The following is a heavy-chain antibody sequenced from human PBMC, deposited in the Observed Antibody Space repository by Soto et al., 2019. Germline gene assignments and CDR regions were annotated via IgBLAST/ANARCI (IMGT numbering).Heavy chain of an antibody. D-gene: IGHD2-15*01. CDR3: AGRVVVVAATHDGAIYYDGMDV. CDR1: GGPFSGYY. Sequence: SETLYLTCAVYGGPFSGYYWSWIRQPPGKGLEWIGEINHSGSTNYNPSLKSRVTISVDTSKNQFSLKLSSVTAADTAVYYCAGRVVVVAATHDGAIYYDGMDVWGQGTTVT. J-gene: IGHJ6*02. CDR2: INHSGST. V-gene: IGHV4-34*01.